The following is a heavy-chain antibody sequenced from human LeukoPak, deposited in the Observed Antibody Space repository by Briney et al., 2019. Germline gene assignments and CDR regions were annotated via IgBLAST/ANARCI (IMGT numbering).Heavy chain of an antibody. Sequence: GGSVRLSCVASLFTFSSYWMHWVRQAPGRGLVWVSRIYSEGSSTTYADTVKGRFTISRDNAKNTLYPQMNSLRAEDTAVNYCARDRSGSFDYWGQGTLVTVSS. V-gene: IGHV3-74*01. CDR1: LFTFSSYW. J-gene: IGHJ4*02. D-gene: IGHD3-3*01. CDR3: ARDRSGSFDY. CDR2: IYSEGSST.